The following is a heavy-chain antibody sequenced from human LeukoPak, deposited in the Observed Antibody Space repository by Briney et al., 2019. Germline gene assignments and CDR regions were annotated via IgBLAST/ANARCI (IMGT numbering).Heavy chain of an antibody. Sequence: GGSLRLSCAASGFTFTTYWMHWVRQAPGKGLVWVSRINTDGTSTSYADSVKGRFTISRDNAKSSLWLQMNSLRADDTAVYYCATRGKVGPDYWGQGTLVTVSS. D-gene: IGHD1-26*01. CDR3: ATRGKVGPDY. CDR2: INTDGTST. J-gene: IGHJ4*02. V-gene: IGHV3-74*01. CDR1: GFTFTTYW.